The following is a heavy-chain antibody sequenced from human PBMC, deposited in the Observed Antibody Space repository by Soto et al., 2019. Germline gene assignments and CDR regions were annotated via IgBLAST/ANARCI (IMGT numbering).Heavy chain of an antibody. CDR2: IIPIFGTA. J-gene: IGHJ6*02. CDR1: GGTFSSYA. CDR3: ASYYCEYPNYYGIDF. D-gene: IGHD4-17*01. Sequence: QVQLVQSGAEVKKPGSSVKVSCKASGGTFSSYAISWVRQAPGQGLEWMGGIIPIFGTANYAQKFQGRVTITADESTSKAYMQLSSLRSEDTAVYYCASYYCEYPNYYGIDFWGQGTTVTVSS. V-gene: IGHV1-69*01.